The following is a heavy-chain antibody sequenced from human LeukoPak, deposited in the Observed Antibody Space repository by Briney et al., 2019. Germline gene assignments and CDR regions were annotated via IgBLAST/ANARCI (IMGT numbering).Heavy chain of an antibody. V-gene: IGHV1-69*05. CDR1: GGTFSSYA. CDR2: IIPIFGTA. J-gene: IGHJ4*02. Sequence: VASVKVSCKASGGTFSSYAISWVRQAPGQGLEWMGGIIPIFGTANYAQKLQGRVTMTTDTSTSTAYMELRSLRSDDTAVYYCARVPGYSGYDLPVDYWGQGTLVTVSS. D-gene: IGHD5-12*01. CDR3: ARVPGYSGYDLPVDY.